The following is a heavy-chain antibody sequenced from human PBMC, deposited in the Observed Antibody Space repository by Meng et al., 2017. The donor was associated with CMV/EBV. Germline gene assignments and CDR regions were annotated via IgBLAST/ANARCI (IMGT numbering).Heavy chain of an antibody. D-gene: IGHD1-14*01. CDR3: ARGLGRKPHYYYYYGMDV. Sequence: GSLSPTCAVYGGSFSGYYWSWIRQPPGKGLEWIGEINHSGSTNYNPSLKSRVTISVDTSKNQFSLKLSSVTAADTAVYYCARGLGRKPHYYYYYGMDVWGQGTTVTVSS. CDR1: GGSFSGYY. J-gene: IGHJ6*02. V-gene: IGHV4-34*01. CDR2: INHSGST.